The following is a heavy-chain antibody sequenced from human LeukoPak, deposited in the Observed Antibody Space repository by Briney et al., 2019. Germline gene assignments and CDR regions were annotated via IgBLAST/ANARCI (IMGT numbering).Heavy chain of an antibody. D-gene: IGHD4-17*01. CDR3: ARDLGYGDYVRWFDP. CDR2: IYTSGST. Sequence: SETLSLTCTVSGGSISSYYWSWIRQPAGNRLEWIGRIYTSGSTNYNPSLKSRVTMSVDTSKNQFSLKLSSVTAADTAVYYCARDLGYGDYVRWFDPWGQGTLVTVSS. V-gene: IGHV4-4*07. J-gene: IGHJ5*02. CDR1: GGSISSYY.